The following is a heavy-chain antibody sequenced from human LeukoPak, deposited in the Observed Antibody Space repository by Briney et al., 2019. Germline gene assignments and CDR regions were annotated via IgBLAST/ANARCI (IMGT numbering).Heavy chain of an antibody. CDR2: MNPNSGNT. Sequence: GASVKVSCKASGYTFTSYDINWVRQATGQGLEWMGWMNPNSGNTGYAQKFQGRVTMTRNTSISTAYMELSSLRSEDTAVYYCARESSPSTVVTQYWYFDLWGRGTLVTVSS. CDR3: ARESSPSTVVTQYWYFDL. J-gene: IGHJ2*01. CDR1: GYTFTSYD. V-gene: IGHV1-8*01. D-gene: IGHD4-23*01.